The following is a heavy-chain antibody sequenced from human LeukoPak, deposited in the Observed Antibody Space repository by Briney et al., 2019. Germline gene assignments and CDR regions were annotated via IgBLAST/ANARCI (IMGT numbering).Heavy chain of an antibody. CDR3: ARGLTEKGYYYYYYMDV. V-gene: IGHV1-18*01. CDR2: ISAYNGNT. Sequence: ASVKVSCKASGYTFTSYGISWVRQAPGQGLEWMAWISAYNGNTNYAQKLQGRVTMTTDTSTSTAYMELRSLRSDDTAVYYCARGLTEKGYYYYYYMDVWGKGTTVTVSS. J-gene: IGHJ6*03. CDR1: GYTFTSYG.